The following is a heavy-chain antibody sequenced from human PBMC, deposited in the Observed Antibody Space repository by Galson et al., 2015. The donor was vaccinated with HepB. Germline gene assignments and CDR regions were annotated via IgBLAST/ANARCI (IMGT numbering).Heavy chain of an antibody. CDR2: IIPIFGTA. J-gene: IGHJ4*02. CDR1: GGTFSSYA. CDR3: ARGNKYGLFRTYSSSWRTYYFDY. D-gene: IGHD6-13*01. V-gene: IGHV1-69*13. Sequence: SVKVSCKASGGTFSSYAISWVRQAPGQGLEWMGGIIPIFGTANYAQKFQGRVTITADESTSTAYMELSSLRAEDTAVYYCARGNKYGLFRTYSSSWRTYYFDYWGQGTLVTVSS.